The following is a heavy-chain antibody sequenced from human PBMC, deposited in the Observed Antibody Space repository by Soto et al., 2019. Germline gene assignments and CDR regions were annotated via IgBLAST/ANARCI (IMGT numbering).Heavy chain of an antibody. V-gene: IGHV3-73*02. CDR1: GFIFSGYN. Sequence: EVQLVESGGGLVQPGGSLKLSCAASGFIFSGYNMHWVRQASGKGLEWVGGIKSKLSNYATASAASVKGRFGISRDDSENMAFLQLRSLKTEDTAVYYCVSLEDTPNWSKADYWGQGTLVTVSS. CDR2: IKSKLSNYAT. J-gene: IGHJ4*02. CDR3: VSLEDTPNWSKADY. D-gene: IGHD1-1*01.